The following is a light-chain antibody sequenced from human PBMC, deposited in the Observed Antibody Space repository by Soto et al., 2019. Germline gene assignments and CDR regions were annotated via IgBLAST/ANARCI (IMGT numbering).Light chain of an antibody. Sequence: IVLTQSPGTLSLSPGERSTLSCISSQSVSSSYLAWYQQKPGQAPRLLIYGASTRATGIPARFSGSGSGTEFTLTISSLQSEDFAVYYCQQYNNWPRTFGQGTKVDIK. CDR2: GAS. CDR3: QQYNNWPRT. J-gene: IGKJ1*01. V-gene: IGKV3-15*01. CDR1: QSVSSSY.